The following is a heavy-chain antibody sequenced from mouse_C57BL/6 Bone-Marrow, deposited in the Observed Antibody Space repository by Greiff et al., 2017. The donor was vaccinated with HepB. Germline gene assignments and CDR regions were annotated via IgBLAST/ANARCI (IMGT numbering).Heavy chain of an antibody. CDR3: ARWKDYDGFAY. V-gene: IGHV1-82*01. Sequence: VQLQQSGPELVKPGASVKISCKASGYAFSSSWMNWVKQRPGKGLEWIGRIYPGDGDTNYNGKFKGKATLTADKSSSTAYMQLSSPTSEDSAVYFCARWKDYDGFAYWGQGTLVTVSA. D-gene: IGHD2-4*01. CDR2: IYPGDGDT. J-gene: IGHJ3*01. CDR1: GYAFSSSW.